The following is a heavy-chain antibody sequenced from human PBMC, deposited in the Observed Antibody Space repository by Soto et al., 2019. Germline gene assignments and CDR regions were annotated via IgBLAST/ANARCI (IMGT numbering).Heavy chain of an antibody. CDR3: ATDSHYDSSGSFGY. Sequence: SVKVSCKASGFTFTSSAVQWVRQARGQRLEWIGWIVVGSGNTNYAQKFQERVTITRDMSTSTAYMELSSLRSEDTAVYYCATDSHYDSSGSFGYWGQGTLVTVSS. CDR1: GFTFTSSA. CDR2: IVVGSGNT. V-gene: IGHV1-58*01. J-gene: IGHJ4*02. D-gene: IGHD3-22*01.